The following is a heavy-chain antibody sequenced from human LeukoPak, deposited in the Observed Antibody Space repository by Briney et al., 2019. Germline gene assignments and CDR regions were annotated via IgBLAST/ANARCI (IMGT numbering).Heavy chain of an antibody. CDR2: INHSGST. CDR3: ARDGSTSWFNWFDP. D-gene: IGHD2-2*01. V-gene: IGHV4-34*01. CDR1: GGSFSGYY. J-gene: IGHJ5*02. Sequence: SETLSLTCAVYGGSFSGYYWSWIRQPPGKGLEWIGEINHSGSTNYNPSLKSRVTMSVDTSKNQFSLKLSSVTAADTAVYYCARDGSTSWFNWFDPWGQGTLVTVSS.